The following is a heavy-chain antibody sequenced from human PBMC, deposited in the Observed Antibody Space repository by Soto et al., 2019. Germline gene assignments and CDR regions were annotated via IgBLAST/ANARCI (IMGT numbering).Heavy chain of an antibody. Sequence: SETLSLTCTVSGGSVKTYYWSWIRQAPGKGLEWIGYIYYSGSTTYNPSLKSRVTISVDTAKSQFSLNLRSVTAADTAVYYCARDGYLDYWGQGILVTVSS. V-gene: IGHV4-59*02. CDR3: ARDGYLDY. CDR1: GGSVKTYY. CDR2: IYYSGST. J-gene: IGHJ4*02.